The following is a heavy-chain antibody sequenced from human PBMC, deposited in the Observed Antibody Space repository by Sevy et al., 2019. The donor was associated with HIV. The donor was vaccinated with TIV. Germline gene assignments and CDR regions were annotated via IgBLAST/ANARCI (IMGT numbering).Heavy chain of an antibody. CDR3: ARDCSSSTCLWGLDV. CDR1: GFTFSSYW. D-gene: IGHD2-2*01. V-gene: IGHV3-7*03. CDR2: IKKDGSER. J-gene: IGHJ6*02. Sequence: GGSLRLSCGGSGFTFSSYWMSWVRKAPGKGLEWVANIKKDGSERYYVDSVKGRFTISRDNAKKSLYLQMNSLRTEETAVYYCARDCSSSTCLWGLDVWGQGTTVTVSS.